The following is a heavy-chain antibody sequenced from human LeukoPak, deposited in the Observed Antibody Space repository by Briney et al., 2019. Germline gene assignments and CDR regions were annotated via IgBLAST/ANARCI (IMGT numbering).Heavy chain of an antibody. V-gene: IGHV3-21*01. D-gene: IGHD5-18*01. CDR3: ARDRWIQPAGYYFDY. J-gene: IGHJ4*02. CDR1: GFTFSSYS. Sequence: GGSLRLSCAASGFTFSSYSMNWVRQAPGKGLEWVSSISSSSSYIYYADSVKGRFTISRDNAKNSLYLQMNSLRAEDTAVYYCARDRWIQPAGYYFDYWGQGTLVTVSS. CDR2: ISSSSSYI.